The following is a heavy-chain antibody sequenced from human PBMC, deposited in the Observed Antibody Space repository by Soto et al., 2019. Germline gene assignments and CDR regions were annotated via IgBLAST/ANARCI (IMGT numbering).Heavy chain of an antibody. D-gene: IGHD2-2*02. CDR1: GFTFSSYA. CDR3: ARVGRDCSSTSCYTARGPSYYYYYYGMDV. CDR2: ISYDGSNK. J-gene: IGHJ6*02. V-gene: IGHV3-30-3*01. Sequence: QVQLVESGGGVVQPGRSLRLSCAASGFTFSSYAMHWVRQAPGKGLEWVAVISYDGSNKYYADSVKGRFTISRDNSKNTMDLQMNSLRAEDTAVYYCARVGRDCSSTSCYTARGPSYYYYYYGMDVWGQGTTVTVSS.